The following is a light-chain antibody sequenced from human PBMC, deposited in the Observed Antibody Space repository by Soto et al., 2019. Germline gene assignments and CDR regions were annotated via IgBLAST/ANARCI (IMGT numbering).Light chain of an antibody. CDR2: GAS. V-gene: IGKV3-20*01. Sequence: EIVLTQSPGTLSLSPGDRITLSCRASQSVSSTYLAWNQQTPGQAPRLLIYGASSMATGIPDRFSGSGSGTDFTLTISRLEPEDFAVYYCQQYDTSPGTFGQGTRVEIK. CDR1: QSVSSTY. J-gene: IGKJ1*01. CDR3: QQYDTSPGT.